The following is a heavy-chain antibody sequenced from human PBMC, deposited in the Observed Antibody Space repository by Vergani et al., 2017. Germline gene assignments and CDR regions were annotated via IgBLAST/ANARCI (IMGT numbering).Heavy chain of an antibody. CDR1: GFTVSSNY. J-gene: IGHJ6*03. V-gene: IGHV3-53*04. CDR3: ASGGTGDGRDYYYYYMDV. CDR2: IYSGGST. D-gene: IGHD7-27*01. Sequence: EVQLVESGGGLVQPGGSLRLSCAASGFTVSSNYMSWVRQAPGKGLEWVSVIYSGGSTYYADSVKGRFTISRHNSKNTLYLQMNSLRAEDTAVYYCASGGTGDGRDYYYYYMDVWGKGTTVTVSS.